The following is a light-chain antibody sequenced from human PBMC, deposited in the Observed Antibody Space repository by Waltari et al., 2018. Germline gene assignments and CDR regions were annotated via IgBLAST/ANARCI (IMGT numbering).Light chain of an antibody. CDR3: QAWDSSTVV. Sequence: SYELTQPPSVSVSPGQTARITCSGDKLGDKYVCWYQQKPGQSPVLVIFQDSKRRSGLPERFSGSNSGNTATLTISGTQAMDEADYYCQAWDSSTVVFGGGTKLTVL. CDR2: QDS. J-gene: IGLJ2*01. CDR1: KLGDKY. V-gene: IGLV3-1*01.